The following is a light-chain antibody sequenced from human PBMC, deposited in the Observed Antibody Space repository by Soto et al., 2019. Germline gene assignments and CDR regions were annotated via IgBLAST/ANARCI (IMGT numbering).Light chain of an antibody. CDR2: WAS. Sequence: DIVMTQSPDSLAVSLGERATINCKSSQSVLYSSNNKNYLAWYQQKPGQPPKLLIYWASTRESGVPDRFSGSGSGTDFTLTISSLQAEDVAVYYCQQYYSTPQTFGQETKVDIK. CDR1: QSVLYSSNNKNY. J-gene: IGKJ1*01. CDR3: QQYYSTPQT. V-gene: IGKV4-1*01.